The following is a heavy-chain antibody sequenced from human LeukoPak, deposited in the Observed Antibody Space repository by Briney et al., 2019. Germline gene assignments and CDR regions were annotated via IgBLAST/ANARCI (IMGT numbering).Heavy chain of an antibody. D-gene: IGHD4-17*01. CDR1: GFTFSSYA. V-gene: IGHV3-23*01. J-gene: IGHJ4*02. Sequence: GGSLTLSCAASGFTFSSYAMSWVRQAPGKGLEWVSGISVSGGGTYYADSVKGRFTISRDNSKNTLYLQMNSLRAEDTAVYYCATIPTVTTSGYWGQGTLVTVSS. CDR2: ISVSGGGT. CDR3: ATIPTVTTSGY.